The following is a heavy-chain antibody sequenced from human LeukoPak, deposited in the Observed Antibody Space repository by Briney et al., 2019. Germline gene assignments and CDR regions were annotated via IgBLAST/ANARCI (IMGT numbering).Heavy chain of an antibody. CDR3: ARQIEGGYHAFDI. J-gene: IGHJ3*02. CDR1: GFSFSNYW. Sequence: GRPLRLSCAAPGFSFSNYWMPWVPIAPGKALVWVSRISRDGSSTIYADSVKGRFTISRDNARDTLYLQMSSLRAEDTAVYYCARQIEGGYHAFDIWGQGTMVPVSS. CDR2: ISRDGSST. V-gene: IGHV3-74*01. D-gene: IGHD3-16*02.